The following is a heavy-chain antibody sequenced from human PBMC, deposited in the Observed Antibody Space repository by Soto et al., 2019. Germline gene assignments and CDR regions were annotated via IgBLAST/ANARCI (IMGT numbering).Heavy chain of an antibody. D-gene: IGHD6-6*01. CDR1: GYTFTSYG. CDR3: ARDPGSAARTYNWFDP. J-gene: IGHJ5*02. Sequence: ASVKVSCKASGYTFTSYGISWVRQAPGQGLEWMGWISAYNGNTNYAQKLQGRVTMTTDTSTSTAYMELRSLRSDDTAVYYCARDPGSAARTYNWFDPWGQGTLVTVSS. V-gene: IGHV1-18*04. CDR2: ISAYNGNT.